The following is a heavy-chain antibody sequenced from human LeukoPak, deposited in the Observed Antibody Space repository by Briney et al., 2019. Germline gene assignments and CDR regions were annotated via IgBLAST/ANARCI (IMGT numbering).Heavy chain of an antibody. CDR2: IYPGDSDA. V-gene: IGHV5-51*01. CDR3: ATRVYSGYDY. CDR1: GYSFTSYR. J-gene: IGHJ4*02. Sequence: ASVKISCKGSGYSFTSYRIGWVRQMPGKGLEWMGIIYPGDSDARYSPSFQGQVTISADKSISTAYLQWSSLKASDTAMYYCATRVYSGYDYWGQGTLATVSS. D-gene: IGHD5-12*01.